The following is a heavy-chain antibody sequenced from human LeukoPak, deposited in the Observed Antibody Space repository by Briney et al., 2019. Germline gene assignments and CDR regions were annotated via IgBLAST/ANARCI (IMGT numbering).Heavy chain of an antibody. CDR1: GGSFSGYY. CDR2: INHSGST. Sequence: PSETLSLTCAVYGGSFSGYYWTWIRQPPGRGLEWIGEINHSGSTNYNPSLKSRVTISVDTSKSQFSLKLNSVTAADTAMYYSARGRDPYWGQGTLVTVSS. J-gene: IGHJ4*02. D-gene: IGHD5-24*01. V-gene: IGHV4-34*01. CDR3: ARGRDPY.